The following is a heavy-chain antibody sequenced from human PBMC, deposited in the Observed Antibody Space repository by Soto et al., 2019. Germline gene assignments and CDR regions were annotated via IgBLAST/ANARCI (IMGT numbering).Heavy chain of an antibody. V-gene: IGHV1-69*13. J-gene: IGHJ3*02. Sequence: RASLKVSCKASGGTFSSYAISWVRQAPGQGLEWMGGLIPILGSANYAQKFQDRVTITADESTTTTYMELSSLRSEDAAVYYCASRERVDAFDIWGQGTMVTVSS. D-gene: IGHD1-26*01. CDR3: ASRERVDAFDI. CDR2: LIPILGSA. CDR1: GGTFSSYA.